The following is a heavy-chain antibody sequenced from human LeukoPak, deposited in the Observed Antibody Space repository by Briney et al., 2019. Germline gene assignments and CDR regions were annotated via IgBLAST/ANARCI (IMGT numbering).Heavy chain of an antibody. D-gene: IGHD3-10*01. V-gene: IGHV1-2*02. CDR1: GYTFTGYY. Sequence: ASVKVSCKASGYTFTGYYMHWVRQAPGQGLEWMGWINPNSGGTNYAQKFQGRVTMTRNTSISTAYLEVNRVRSDDTAVYYCAKIDYGSGSHDYWGQGTLVTVSS. J-gene: IGHJ4*02. CDR3: AKIDYGSGSHDY. CDR2: INPNSGGT.